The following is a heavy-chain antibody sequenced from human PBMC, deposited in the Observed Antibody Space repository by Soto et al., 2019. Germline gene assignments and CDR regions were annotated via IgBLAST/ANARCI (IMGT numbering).Heavy chain of an antibody. D-gene: IGHD2-2*01. J-gene: IGHJ6*03. CDR1: GFTFSAYG. V-gene: IGHV3-21*01. CDR3: ARVLGFAVVKSNYMDV. CDR2: ISSRSSDI. Sequence: EVQLVESGGGLVKPGGSLRLSCTASGFTFSAYGMNWVRQAPGKGLEWVSFISSRSSDIYHADSVKGRFTISRDNAKNSLFLQMDSLRAEDTAVYYCARVLGFAVVKSNYMDVWGKGTTVTVSS.